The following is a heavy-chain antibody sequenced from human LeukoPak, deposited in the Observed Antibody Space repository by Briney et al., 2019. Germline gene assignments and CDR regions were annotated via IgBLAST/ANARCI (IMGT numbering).Heavy chain of an antibody. J-gene: IGHJ3*02. CDR2: INSNSGGT. V-gene: IGHV1-2*07. Sequence: GASVKVSCKASGYTFTGYYMHWVRQAPGQGLEWMGWINSNSGGTNYAHKFQGRVTMTRDTSISTAYMELSRLRSDDTAVYYCAFMATYPHAFDIWGQGTMVTVSS. CDR3: AFMATYPHAFDI. CDR1: GYTFTGYY. D-gene: IGHD5-12*01.